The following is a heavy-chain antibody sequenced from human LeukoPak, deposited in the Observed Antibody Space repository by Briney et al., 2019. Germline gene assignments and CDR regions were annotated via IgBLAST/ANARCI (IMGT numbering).Heavy chain of an antibody. CDR1: GGSFSGYY. CDR2: INHSGST. Sequence: SETLSLTCAVYGGSFSGYYWSWIRQPPGKGLEWIGEINHSGSTNYNPSLKSRVTISVDTSKNQFSLKLSSVTAADTAVYYCARDPDYGDCYWFDPWGQGTLVTVSS. V-gene: IGHV4-34*01. D-gene: IGHD4-17*01. CDR3: ARDPDYGDCYWFDP. J-gene: IGHJ5*02.